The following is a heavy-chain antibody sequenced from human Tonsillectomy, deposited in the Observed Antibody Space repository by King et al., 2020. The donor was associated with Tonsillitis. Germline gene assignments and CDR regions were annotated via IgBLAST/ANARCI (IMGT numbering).Heavy chain of an antibody. CDR3: AKDRSWPYDPLTETFGY. D-gene: IGHD3-9*01. J-gene: IGHJ4*02. CDR2: VSDNGGSA. Sequence: VQLVESGGNLVQPGGSLRLSCAASGFTFPNYGMTWVRQAPGKGLEWVSTVSDNGGSAYYADSVKGRFTISRDNSNNKLFLQMNSLRAEDTALYYCAKDRSWPYDPLTETFGYWGQGTLVTVSS. V-gene: IGHV3-23*04. CDR1: GFTFPNYG.